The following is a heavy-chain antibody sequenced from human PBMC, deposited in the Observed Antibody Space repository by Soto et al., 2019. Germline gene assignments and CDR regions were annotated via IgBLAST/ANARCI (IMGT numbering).Heavy chain of an antibody. V-gene: IGHV4-31*03. CDR3: ARNELEATIAPAAFDI. Sequence: SSETLSLTCTVSGGSISSGGYYWSWIRQHPGKGLDWIGYIYYSGSTYYNPSLKSRVTISVDTSKNQFSLKLSSVTAADTAVYYCARNELEATIAPAAFDIWGQGTMVTVSS. J-gene: IGHJ3*02. CDR2: IYYSGST. D-gene: IGHD5-12*01. CDR1: GGSISSGGYY.